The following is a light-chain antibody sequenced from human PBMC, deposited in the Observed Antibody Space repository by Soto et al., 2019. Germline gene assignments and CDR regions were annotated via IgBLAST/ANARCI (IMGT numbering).Light chain of an antibody. V-gene: IGKV1-5*03. Sequence: IQMTQSPSTLSASVGDRVTITCRASQRIDTWLAWYQQKPGKAPKVLIYKVSNLESGVPSRFSGSGSGTEFTLTISSLQPDDFATYYCQQYKRSWTFGQGTKVDIK. CDR1: QRIDTW. CDR2: KVS. CDR3: QQYKRSWT. J-gene: IGKJ1*01.